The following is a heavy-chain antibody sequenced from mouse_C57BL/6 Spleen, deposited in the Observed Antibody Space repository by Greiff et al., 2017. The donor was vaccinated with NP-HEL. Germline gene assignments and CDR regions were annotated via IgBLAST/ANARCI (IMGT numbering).Heavy chain of an antibody. CDR2: IRNKANGYTT. V-gene: IGHV7-3*01. J-gene: IGHJ1*03. Sequence: EVKVVESGGGLVQPGGSLSLSCAASGFTFTDYYMSWVRQPPGKALEWLGFIRNKANGYTTEYSASVKGRFTISRDNSQSILYLQMNALRAEDSATYYCARYISGTGYFDVWGTGTTVTVSS. CDR1: GFTFTDYY. D-gene: IGHD4-1*01. CDR3: ARYISGTGYFDV.